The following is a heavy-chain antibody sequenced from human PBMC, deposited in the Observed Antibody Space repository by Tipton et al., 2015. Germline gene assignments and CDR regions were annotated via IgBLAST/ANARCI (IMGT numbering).Heavy chain of an antibody. Sequence: QSGAEVKKSGASVKVSCKASGDTFTTYGFNGVRPAPGQGLEWMGWISAYNDNTSCAQKLQDRLTMTTDTSASTAYMELRSLRSDDTAVYYCARDQDIVPAIPDAFDIWGQGTLVTVSS. J-gene: IGHJ3*02. CDR2: ISAYNDNT. D-gene: IGHD5-12*01. V-gene: IGHV1-18*01. CDR1: GDTFTTYG. CDR3: ARDQDIVPAIPDAFDI.